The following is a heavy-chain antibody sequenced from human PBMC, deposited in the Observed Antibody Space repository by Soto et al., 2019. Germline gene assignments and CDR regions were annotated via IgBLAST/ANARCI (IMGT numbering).Heavy chain of an antibody. V-gene: IGHV2-5*02. Sequence: SGPTLVKPTQTLTLTCTFSGFSLSTSGVGVGWIRQPPGKALEWLALIYWDDDKRYSPSLKSRLTITKDTAKNQVVLTMTNMDPVDTATYYCAHRASWYFDWLLFDYWGQGTLVTVSS. J-gene: IGHJ4*02. D-gene: IGHD3-9*01. CDR3: AHRASWYFDWLLFDY. CDR2: IYWDDDK. CDR1: GFSLSTSGVG.